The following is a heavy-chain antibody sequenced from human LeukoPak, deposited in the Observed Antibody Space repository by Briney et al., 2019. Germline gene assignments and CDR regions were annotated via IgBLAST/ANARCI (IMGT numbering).Heavy chain of an antibody. D-gene: IGHD1-26*01. V-gene: IGHV3-48*02. CDR2: ISSTSETI. CDR1: GFTFSGYS. Sequence: GGSLRLSCAASGFTFSGYSMNWVRQAPGKGLEWVSYISSTSETIYYADSVKGRFTISRDNAKNSLYLQMNSLRDEDTAVYYCARPLEEVGAHFDYWGQGTLVTVSS. J-gene: IGHJ4*02. CDR3: ARPLEEVGAHFDY.